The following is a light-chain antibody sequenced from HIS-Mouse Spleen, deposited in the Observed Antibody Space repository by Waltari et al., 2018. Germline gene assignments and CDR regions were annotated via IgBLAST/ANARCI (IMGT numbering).Light chain of an antibody. Sequence: QSVLTQPPSASGTPGQRVTISCSGSSSNIGRNYVYWYQQPPGTAPKLLIYRNNHRPSGVPDRFSGSKSGTSASLAISGLRSEDEADYYCAAWDDSLSGNWVFGGGTKLTVL. V-gene: IGLV1-47*01. CDR2: RNN. CDR3: AAWDDSLSGNWV. J-gene: IGLJ3*02. CDR1: SSNIGRNY.